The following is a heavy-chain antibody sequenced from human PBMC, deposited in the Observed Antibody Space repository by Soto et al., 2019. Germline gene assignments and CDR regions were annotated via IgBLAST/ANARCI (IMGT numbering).Heavy chain of an antibody. J-gene: IGHJ4*02. CDR1: GGSFSGYY. CDR3: ARVYPGLQLVPIGY. D-gene: IGHD6-13*01. Sequence: ASGTLSLTCAVYGGSFSGYYWSWIRQPPGKGLEWIGEINHSGSTNYNPSLKSRVTISVDTSKNQFSLKLSSVTAADTAVYYCARVYPGLQLVPIGYWGQGTLVTVSS. V-gene: IGHV4-34*01. CDR2: INHSGST.